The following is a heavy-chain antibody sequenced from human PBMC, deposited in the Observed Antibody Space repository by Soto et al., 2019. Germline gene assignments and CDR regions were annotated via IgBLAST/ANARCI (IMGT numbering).Heavy chain of an antibody. CDR3: ARGILTGTTDYYYYGMDV. CDR2: INHSGST. J-gene: IGHJ6*02. Sequence: LSLTCAVYGGSFSGYYWSWIRQPPGKGLEWIGEINHSGSTNYNPSLKSRVTISVDTSKNQFSLKLSSVTAADTAVYYCARGILTGTTDYYYYGMDVWGQGTTVTVSS. D-gene: IGHD1-7*01. V-gene: IGHV4-34*01. CDR1: GGSFSGYY.